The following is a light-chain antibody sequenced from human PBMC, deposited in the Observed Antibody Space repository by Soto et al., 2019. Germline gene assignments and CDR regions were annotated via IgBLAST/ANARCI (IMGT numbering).Light chain of an antibody. CDR2: AAS. CDR1: QTITRY. Sequence: DIQMTQSPSSLSASVGDRVTISCRASQTITRYLNWYQQKQGKAPKLLIYAASSLQSGVPSRFSGSGSGTEFTLTISSLQPDDFAAYYCQQLNSYPITFGQGTRLEIK. CDR3: QQLNSYPIT. J-gene: IGKJ5*01. V-gene: IGKV1-17*01.